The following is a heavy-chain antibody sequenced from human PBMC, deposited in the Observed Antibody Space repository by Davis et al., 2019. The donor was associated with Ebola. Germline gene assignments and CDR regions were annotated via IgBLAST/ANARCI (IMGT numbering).Heavy chain of an antibody. CDR1: GFTVSSNH. CDR2: IFSSDRK. Sequence: ESLKISCAVSGFTVSSNHMSWNRQPPGKALEWLAHIFSSDRKSYSTSLKSRLTISKDTSKNHVVLTMTNMDPVDTGTDYCARIVERSGSSAFDYWGQGTLVTVSS. V-gene: IGHV2-26*01. J-gene: IGHJ4*02. CDR3: ARIVERSGSSAFDY. D-gene: IGHD3-10*01.